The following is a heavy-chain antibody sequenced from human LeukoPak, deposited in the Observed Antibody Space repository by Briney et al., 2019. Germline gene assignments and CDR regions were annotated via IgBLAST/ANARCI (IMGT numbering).Heavy chain of an antibody. J-gene: IGHJ6*03. CDR2: INHSGDT. D-gene: IGHD3-16*02. CDR3: ARRVSGLGEFSSPPYYYYYYMDV. Sequence: SETLSLTCAAYGGPFSGYYWGWCRQPPGKGLEWIGEINHSGDTNYDPSLKGRITMSVDTSKNQFSLKLTPVTAADTAVYYCARRVSGLGEFSSPPYYYYYYMDVWGKGTTVTVSS. V-gene: IGHV4-34*01. CDR1: GGPFSGYY.